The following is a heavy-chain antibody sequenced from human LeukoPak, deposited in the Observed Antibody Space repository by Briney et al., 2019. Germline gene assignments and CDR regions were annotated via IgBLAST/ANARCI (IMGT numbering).Heavy chain of an antibody. D-gene: IGHD3-3*01. Sequence: SETLSLTCTVSGGSISSSSYYWGWIRQPPGKGLEWIGSIYYSGSTYYNPSLKSRVTISVDTSKNQFSLKLSSVTAADTAVYYCASLRFSGFDYWGQGTLVTVSS. V-gene: IGHV4-39*01. CDR1: GGSISSSSYY. J-gene: IGHJ4*02. CDR2: IYYSGST. CDR3: ASLRFSGFDY.